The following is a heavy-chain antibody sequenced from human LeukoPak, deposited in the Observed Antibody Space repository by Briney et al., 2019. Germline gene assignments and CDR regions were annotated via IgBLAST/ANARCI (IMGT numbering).Heavy chain of an antibody. CDR2: INPNSGGT. V-gene: IGHV1-2*06. J-gene: IGHJ4*02. CDR1: GYTFTGYY. Sequence: ASVKVSCKASGYTFTGYYMHWVRQAPGQGLEWMGRINPNSGGTNYAQKFQGTVTMTRDTSISTAYMELSRLRSDDMAVYYCARTSGWYTHFDYWGQGTLVTVSS. D-gene: IGHD6-19*01. CDR3: ARTSGWYTHFDY.